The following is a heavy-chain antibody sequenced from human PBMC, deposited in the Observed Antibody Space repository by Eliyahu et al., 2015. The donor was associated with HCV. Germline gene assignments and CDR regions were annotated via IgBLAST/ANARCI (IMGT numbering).Heavy chain of an antibody. Sequence: QLQLQESGPGLVKPSETLSLTCAVSGASITPYFWGWIRQPPGKGLEWIATVHYPGTTFYSPSLKSRATVFVDTSKNHFSLKLDSVTATDTALYYCARQTTGAGQWSWDYWGQGTLVTVSS. CDR3: ARQTTGAGQWSWDY. V-gene: IGHV4-39*01. CDR2: VHYPGTT. J-gene: IGHJ4*02. CDR1: GASITPYF. D-gene: IGHD6-13*01.